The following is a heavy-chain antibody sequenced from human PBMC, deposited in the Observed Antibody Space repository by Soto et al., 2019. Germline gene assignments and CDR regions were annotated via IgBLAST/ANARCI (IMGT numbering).Heavy chain of an antibody. CDR2: INHSGST. CDR1: GGSFSGYY. Sequence: PSETLSLTCAIYGGSFSGYYWSWLRQPPGKGLEWIGEINHSGSTNYNPSLKSRVTISADTSKNQFSLKLSSVTAADMAVYYCARHGERTIRSLNWFDPWGQGTLVTVSS. J-gene: IGHJ5*02. D-gene: IGHD4-17*01. V-gene: IGHV4-34*01. CDR3: ARHGERTIRSLNWFDP.